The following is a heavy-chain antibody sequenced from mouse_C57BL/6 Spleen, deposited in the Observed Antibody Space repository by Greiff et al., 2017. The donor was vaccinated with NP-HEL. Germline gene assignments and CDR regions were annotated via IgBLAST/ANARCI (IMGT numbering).Heavy chain of an antibody. J-gene: IGHJ4*01. V-gene: IGHV1-26*01. CDR2: INPNNGGT. CDR1: GYTFTDYY. CDR3: ARSEVLRSYYYAMDY. Sequence: EVQLQQSGPELVKPGASVKISCKASGYTFTDYYMNWVKQSHGKSLEWIGDINPNNGGTSYNQKFKGKATLTVDKSSSTAYMELRSLTSEDSAVYYCARSEVLRSYYYAMDYWGQGTSVTVSS. D-gene: IGHD1-1*01.